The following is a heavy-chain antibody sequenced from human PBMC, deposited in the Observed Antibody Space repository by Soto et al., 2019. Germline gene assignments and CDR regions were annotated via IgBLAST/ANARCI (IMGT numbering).Heavy chain of an antibody. CDR3: AREGYGDYGTTYYYCMDV. D-gene: IGHD4-17*01. CDR1: GFTFSSYG. CDR2: IWYDGSNK. V-gene: IGHV3-33*01. J-gene: IGHJ6*02. Sequence: QVQLVESGGGVVQPGRSLRLSCAASGFTFSSYGMHWVRQAPGKGLEWVAVIWYDGSNKYYADSVKGRFTISRDNSKNTLYLQMNSLRAEDTAVYYCAREGYGDYGTTYYYCMDVWGQGTTVTVSS.